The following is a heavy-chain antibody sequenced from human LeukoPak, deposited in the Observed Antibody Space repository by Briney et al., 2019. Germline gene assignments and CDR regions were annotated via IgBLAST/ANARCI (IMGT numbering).Heavy chain of an antibody. V-gene: IGHV3-30-3*01. CDR1: GFTFSSYA. Sequence: GGSLRLSCAASGFTFSSYAMHWVRQAPGKGLEWVAVISYDGSNKYYADSVKGRFTISRDNSKNTLYLQMNSLRAEDTAVYYCARGDSSGYYLGLDYWGQGTLVTVSS. J-gene: IGHJ4*02. CDR2: ISYDGSNK. D-gene: IGHD3-22*01. CDR3: ARGDSSGYYLGLDY.